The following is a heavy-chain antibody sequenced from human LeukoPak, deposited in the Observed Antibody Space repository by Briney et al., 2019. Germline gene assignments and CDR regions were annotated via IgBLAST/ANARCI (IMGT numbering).Heavy chain of an antibody. Sequence: GGSLRLSCAVSGFTFRSYGMNWVRQAPGKGLEWVSGISDSGVSTYYPDSVKGRFTVSRDNSKNTLYLQMNSLRSEDTAVYYCARGAPSGSSGAFDIWGQGTMVTVSS. J-gene: IGHJ3*02. D-gene: IGHD1-26*01. CDR3: ARGAPSGSSGAFDI. CDR1: GFTFRSYG. V-gene: IGHV3-23*01. CDR2: ISDSGVST.